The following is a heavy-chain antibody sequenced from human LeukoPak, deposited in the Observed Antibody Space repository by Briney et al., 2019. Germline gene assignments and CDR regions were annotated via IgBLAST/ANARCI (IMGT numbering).Heavy chain of an antibody. CDR1: GFTFSSYW. J-gene: IGHJ6*03. V-gene: IGHV3-7*01. CDR3: ARDRHGYSYGTFGYYYYMDV. CDR2: IKQDGSEK. D-gene: IGHD5-18*01. Sequence: GGSLRLSCAASGFTFSSYWMSWVRQAPGKGLEWVAYIKQDGSEKYYVDSVKGRFTISRDNAKNSLYLQMNSLRAEDTAVYYCARDRHGYSYGTFGYYYYMDVWGKGTTVTISS.